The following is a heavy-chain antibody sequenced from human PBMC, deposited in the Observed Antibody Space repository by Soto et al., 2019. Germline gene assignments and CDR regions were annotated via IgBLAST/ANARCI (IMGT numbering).Heavy chain of an antibody. CDR2: IYHSGST. CDR1: GGSISSGGYS. D-gene: IGHD5-12*01. CDR3: TAGGGLPRYY. V-gene: IGHV4-30-2*06. Sequence: QLQLQESGSGLVKPSQTLSLTCAVSGGSISSGGYSWSWIRQSPGKGLEWIGYIYHSGSTYYNPSLKSRVTISVDRSKNQFSLMLSSVTAADTAVYYCTAGGGLPRYYWGQGTLVTVSS. J-gene: IGHJ4*02.